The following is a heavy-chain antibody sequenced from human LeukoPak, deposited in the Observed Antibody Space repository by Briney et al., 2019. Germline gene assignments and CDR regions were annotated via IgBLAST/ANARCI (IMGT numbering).Heavy chain of an antibody. CDR1: GYTFTGYY. CDR3: ASALWFGELFTDLFDY. J-gene: IGHJ4*02. Sequence: ASVKVSCKASGYTFTGYYMHWVRQAPGQGLEWMGWINPNSGGTNYAQKSQGRVTMTRDTSTSTAYMELSRLRSDDTAVYYCASALWFGELFTDLFDYWGQGTLVTVSS. CDR2: INPNSGGT. D-gene: IGHD3-10*01. V-gene: IGHV1-2*02.